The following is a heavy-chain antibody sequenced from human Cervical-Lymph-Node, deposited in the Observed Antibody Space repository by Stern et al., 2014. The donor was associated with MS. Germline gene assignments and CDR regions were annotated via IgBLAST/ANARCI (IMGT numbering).Heavy chain of an antibody. D-gene: IGHD6-6*01. CDR1: GFPVSASY. Sequence: EVQLVASGGGLVQPGGSLRLPCEASGFPVSASYMNWVRQAPGKGLEWVSRIHTIGTTHYADSVKGRFTISRANAKNALYLQMDSLRVEDTAVYYCAREIAGRRFEDWGRGTLVAVSP. CDR3: AREIAGRRFED. CDR2: IHTIGTT. J-gene: IGHJ4*02. V-gene: IGHV3-66*01.